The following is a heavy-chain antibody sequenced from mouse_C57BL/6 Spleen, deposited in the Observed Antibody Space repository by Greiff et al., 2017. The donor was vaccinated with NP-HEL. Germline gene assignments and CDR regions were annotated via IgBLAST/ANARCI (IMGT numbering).Heavy chain of an antibody. J-gene: IGHJ3*01. D-gene: IGHD1-1*01. Sequence: EVQLQQSGPELVKPGASVKIPCKASGYTFTDYNMDWVKQSHGTSLEWIGDINPNNGGTIYNQKFKGKATLTVDKSSSTAYMELRSLTSEDTAVYYCARSSYYGSRAPSWFAYWGQGTLVTVSA. V-gene: IGHV1-18*01. CDR1: GYTFTDYN. CDR3: ARSSYYGSRAPSWFAY. CDR2: INPNNGGT.